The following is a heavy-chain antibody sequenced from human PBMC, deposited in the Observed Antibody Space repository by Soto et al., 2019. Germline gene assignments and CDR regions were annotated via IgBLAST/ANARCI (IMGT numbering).Heavy chain of an antibody. CDR2: VSAYNGER. D-gene: IGHD1-20*01. Sequence: QVQLVQSGAEVKKPGASVKVSCKASGYTFTNYGINWVRQAPGQGLEWLGWVSAYNGERRYAQRVEARVIMTTDTPPTTAYMELRSLRSDDTAVYYCAKGTSIPASGDYWGQGTLVTVSS. V-gene: IGHV1-18*01. CDR1: GYTFTNYG. J-gene: IGHJ4*01. CDR3: AKGTSIPASGDY.